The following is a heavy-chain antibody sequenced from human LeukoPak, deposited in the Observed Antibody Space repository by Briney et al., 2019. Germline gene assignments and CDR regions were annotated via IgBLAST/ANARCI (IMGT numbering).Heavy chain of an antibody. CDR1: GYTFTSYG. Sequence: ASVKVSCKASGYTFTSYGISWVRQAPGQGLEWMGWISAYNGNTNYAQKLQGRVTMTTDTSTSTAYMELRSLRSDDTAVYYCARDFLTGAIVATTFDYWGQGTLVTVSS. D-gene: IGHD5-12*01. CDR3: ARDFLTGAIVATTFDY. J-gene: IGHJ4*02. CDR2: ISAYNGNT. V-gene: IGHV1-18*01.